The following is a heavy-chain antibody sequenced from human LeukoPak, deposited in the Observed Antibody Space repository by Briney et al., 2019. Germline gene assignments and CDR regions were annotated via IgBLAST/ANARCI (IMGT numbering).Heavy chain of an antibody. Sequence: SETLSLTCTVSGGSISSSSYYWGWLRPPPGKGLEWIGSIYYSGSTYYNPPLKRRVTISGDTSKHQFSLKLSSVAAAATAVYYCAGHYYDNGGFDYWGQGTLVTVSS. D-gene: IGHD3-22*01. CDR3: AGHYYDNGGFDY. J-gene: IGHJ4*02. CDR1: GGSISSSSYY. CDR2: IYYSGST. V-gene: IGHV4-39*01.